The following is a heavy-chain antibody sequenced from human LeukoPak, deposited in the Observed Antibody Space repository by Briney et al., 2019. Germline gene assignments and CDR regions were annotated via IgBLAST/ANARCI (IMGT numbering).Heavy chain of an antibody. V-gene: IGHV4-59*01. D-gene: IGHD3-3*01. CDR3: ATGRYYFDY. J-gene: IGHJ4*02. Sequence: SETLSLTCTVSGDSISTYYWSWLRQPPGKGLEWIGDIDYSGSPNYNPSLKSRVTISLDTSKNRFSLKLNSVTAADTAVYYCATGRYYFDYWGQGTLVTVSS. CDR2: IDYSGSP. CDR1: GDSISTYY.